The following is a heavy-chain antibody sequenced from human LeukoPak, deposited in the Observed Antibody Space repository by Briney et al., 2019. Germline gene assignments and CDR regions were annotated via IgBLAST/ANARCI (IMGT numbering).Heavy chain of an antibody. D-gene: IGHD3-9*01. CDR3: ARGADSGYSSDN. V-gene: IGHV3-74*01. CDR1: GFTFSNYW. Sequence: PGGSLRLSCAASGFTFSNYWMHWVRQAPGKGLVWVSRINSDGRSTNYADSVKGRFTISRDNAKNTLYLQMNSLRAEDTAVYYCARGADSGYSSDNWGQGTLVGVSS. J-gene: IGHJ4*02. CDR2: INSDGRST.